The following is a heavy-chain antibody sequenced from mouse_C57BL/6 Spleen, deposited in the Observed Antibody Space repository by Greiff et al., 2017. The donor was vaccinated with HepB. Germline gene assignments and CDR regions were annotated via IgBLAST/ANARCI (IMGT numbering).Heavy chain of an antibody. Sequence: EVQLQQSGPELVKPGASVKISCKASGYTFTDYYMNWVKQSHGKSLEWIGDINPNNGGTSYNQKFKGKATLTVDKSSSTAYMELRSLTSEDSAVYYCAREWYDYDLDYWGQGTTLTVSS. D-gene: IGHD2-4*01. CDR3: AREWYDYDLDY. CDR2: INPNNGGT. V-gene: IGHV1-26*01. J-gene: IGHJ2*01. CDR1: GYTFTDYY.